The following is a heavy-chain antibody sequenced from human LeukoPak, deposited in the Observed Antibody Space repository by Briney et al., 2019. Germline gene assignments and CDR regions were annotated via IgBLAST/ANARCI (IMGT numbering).Heavy chain of an antibody. CDR1: GGSISSYY. Sequence: SETLSLTCTVSGGSISSYYWSWIRQPPGKGLEWIGYIYYSGSTKYNPSLKSRVTISVDTPKNQFSLKLNSVTAADTAVYYCARHEVRRDDTSNWFDPWGQGTLVTVSS. CDR2: IYYSGST. D-gene: IGHD5-24*01. CDR3: ARHEVRRDDTSNWFDP. J-gene: IGHJ5*02. V-gene: IGHV4-59*08.